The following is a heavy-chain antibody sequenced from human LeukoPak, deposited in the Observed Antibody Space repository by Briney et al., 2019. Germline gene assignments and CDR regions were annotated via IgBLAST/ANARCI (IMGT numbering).Heavy chain of an antibody. J-gene: IGHJ4*02. CDR3: ARVPDYYGSRSYSLLFDY. CDR2: ISAYNGNT. D-gene: IGHD3-10*01. V-gene: IGHV1-18*04. Sequence: GASVKVSCKASGYTFTSYGISWVRQAPGQGLEWMGWISAYNGNTNYAQKLQGRVTMTTDTSTSTAYMELRSLRSDDTAVYYCARVPDYYGSRSYSLLFDYWGQGTLVTVSS. CDR1: GYTFTSYG.